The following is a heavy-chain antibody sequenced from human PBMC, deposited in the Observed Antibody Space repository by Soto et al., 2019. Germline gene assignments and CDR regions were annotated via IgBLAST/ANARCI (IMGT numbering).Heavy chain of an antibody. D-gene: IGHD1-26*01. Sequence: QVQLVQSGAEVKKPGASVKVSCKASGYTFTGYYMHWVRQAPGQGLEWMGWINPNSGGTNYAQKLQGRVTMTRDTSISTAYMELSRLRTDDSAVYYCARGWELIHFYFDSWGQGTLVTVSS. V-gene: IGHV1-2*02. J-gene: IGHJ4*02. CDR1: GYTFTGYY. CDR3: ARGWELIHFYFDS. CDR2: INPNSGGT.